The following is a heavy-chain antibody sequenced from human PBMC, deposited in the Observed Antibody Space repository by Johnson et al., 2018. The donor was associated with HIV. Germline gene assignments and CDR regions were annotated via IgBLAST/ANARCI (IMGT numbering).Heavy chain of an antibody. Sequence: VQLVESGGGLVQPGGSLKLSCTASGFTFRSYEMNWVRQAPGRGLEWVSYISSTSKTIYHADSVKVRFTVSRDSSKNTLYLEMNTLRPEDTAMYYCARGSRYTFDNDDVHLLHAFDIWGQGTMVTVSS. D-gene: IGHD3-16*01. CDR3: ARGSRYTFDNDDVHLLHAFDI. V-gene: IGHV3-48*03. CDR2: ISSTSKTI. J-gene: IGHJ3*02. CDR1: GFTFRSYE.